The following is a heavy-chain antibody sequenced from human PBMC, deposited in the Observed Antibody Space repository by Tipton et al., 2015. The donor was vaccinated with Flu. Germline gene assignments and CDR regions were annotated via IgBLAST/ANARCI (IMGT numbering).Heavy chain of an antibody. CDR1: GYTFTSSG. Sequence: QLVQSGAEVEKPGASVKVSCKASGYTFTSSGISWVRQAPGQGLEWMGWISAYNGNTNYAQKLQGRVTVTTDTSTTTAYMELRSLRSDDTAVYYCARDPGTYYADAFDIWGQGTMVTVSS. D-gene: IGHD3-10*01. V-gene: IGHV1-18*01. CDR3: ARDPGTYYADAFDI. CDR2: ISAYNGNT. J-gene: IGHJ3*02.